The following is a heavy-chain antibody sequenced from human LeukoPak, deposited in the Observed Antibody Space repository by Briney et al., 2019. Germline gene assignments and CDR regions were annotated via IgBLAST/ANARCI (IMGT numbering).Heavy chain of an antibody. CDR1: GFTFSSYN. V-gene: IGHV3-48*01. D-gene: IGHD3-10*01. CDR2: ICSSSSTI. CDR3: ARDPDYGSGSYCFDY. Sequence: GGSLRPSCAASGFTFSSYNMHWVRQAPGKGLEWVSYICSSSSTIYYADPVKGRFTISRDNAKNSLYLQRNSLGPEDTSVYYCARDPDYGSGSYCFDYWGQGTLVTDSS. J-gene: IGHJ4*02.